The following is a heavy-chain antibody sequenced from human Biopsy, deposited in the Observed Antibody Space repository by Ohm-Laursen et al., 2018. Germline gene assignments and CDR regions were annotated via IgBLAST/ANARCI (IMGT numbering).Heavy chain of an antibody. CDR3: ARDRDRRGWFDP. CDR2: IYTSGIT. V-gene: IGHV4-4*07. J-gene: IGHJ5*02. D-gene: IGHD1-14*01. CDR1: GGSLSSYS. Sequence: PPDTLSLTCTVSGGSLSSYSWSWIRQPAGKGLEWIGQIYTSGITNYNPSLKSRVTMSVDTSKNKFSLRVSSVTAADTAVYYCARDRDRRGWFDPWGQGTLVTVSS.